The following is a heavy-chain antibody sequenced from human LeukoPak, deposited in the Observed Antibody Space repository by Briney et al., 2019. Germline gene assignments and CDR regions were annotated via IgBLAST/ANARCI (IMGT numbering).Heavy chain of an antibody. D-gene: IGHD2-2*01. CDR2: TWYDGSNK. Sequence: PGRSLRLSCVASGFSFSSYGMHWVRPAPGRGLEWVAATWYDGSNKYYADSVKGRFTISRDNSKNTLYLQMNSLRAEDTAVYYCARGTSAAVSGGLDYWGQGTLVTVSS. V-gene: IGHV3-33*01. CDR3: ARGTSAAVSGGLDY. CDR1: GFSFSSYG. J-gene: IGHJ4*02.